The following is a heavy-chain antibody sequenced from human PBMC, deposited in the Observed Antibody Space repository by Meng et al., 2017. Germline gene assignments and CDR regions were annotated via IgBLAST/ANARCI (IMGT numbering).Heavy chain of an antibody. CDR2: IIPIFGTA. CDR3: ARDDYSNYLPFDY. V-gene: IGHV1-69*01. D-gene: IGHD4-11*01. CDR1: GGTFNSYA. J-gene: IGHJ4*02. Sequence: QVQLGQSGAEGKKPGASVKVSRKASGGTFNSYAISWVRQAPGQGLEWMGGIIPIFGTANYAQKFQGRVTITADESTSTAYMELSSLRSEDTAVYYCARDDYSNYLPFDYWGQGTLVTVSS.